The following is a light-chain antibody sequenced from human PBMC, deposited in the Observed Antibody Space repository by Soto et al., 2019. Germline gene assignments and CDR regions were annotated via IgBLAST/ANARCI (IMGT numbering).Light chain of an antibody. CDR1: SSDVGGYNY. V-gene: IGLV2-14*01. CDR3: SSYTSSNTLEV. Sequence: QSVLAQPPSASGSPGQSVAISCTGTSSDVGGYNYVSWYQHHPHRAPKLLIYEVSYRPSGVSNRFSGSKSGNTASLTISGLQAEDEADYYCSSYTSSNTLEVFGIGTKVTVL. J-gene: IGLJ1*01. CDR2: EVS.